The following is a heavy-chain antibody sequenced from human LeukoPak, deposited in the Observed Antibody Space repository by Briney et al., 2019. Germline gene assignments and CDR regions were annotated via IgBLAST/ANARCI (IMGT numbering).Heavy chain of an antibody. V-gene: IGHV1-45*02. CDR1: GYTFTYRY. Sequence: AASVKVSCKASGYTFTYRYLHWVRQAPGQALEWMGWITPFNGNTNYAQKFQDRVTITRDRSMSTAYMELSSLRSEDTAMYYCASTPGIPDDAFDIWGQGTMVTVSS. D-gene: IGHD1-14*01. CDR2: ITPFNGNT. CDR3: ASTPGIPDDAFDI. J-gene: IGHJ3*02.